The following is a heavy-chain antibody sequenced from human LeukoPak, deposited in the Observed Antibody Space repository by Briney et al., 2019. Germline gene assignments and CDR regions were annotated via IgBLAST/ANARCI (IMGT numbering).Heavy chain of an antibody. V-gene: IGHV1-69*01. Sequence: SVKVSCKASGGTFSSYAISWVRQAPGQGLEWMGGIIPIFGTANYAQKFQGRVTITADESTSTAYMELSSLRSEDTAVYYCARDGSGSYKFDYWGQGTLATVSS. J-gene: IGHJ4*02. CDR3: ARDGSGSYKFDY. CDR1: GGTFSSYA. CDR2: IIPIFGTA. D-gene: IGHD3-10*01.